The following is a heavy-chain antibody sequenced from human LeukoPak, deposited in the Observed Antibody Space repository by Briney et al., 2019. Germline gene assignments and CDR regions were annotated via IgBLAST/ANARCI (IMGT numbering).Heavy chain of an antibody. CDR3: ASLGRQLVRLFDY. D-gene: IGHD6-13*01. Sequence: SETLSLTCTVSGGSISSSSYYWGWIRQPPGKGLEWIGSIYYSGSTYYNPPLKSRVTISVDTSKNQFSLKLSSVTAADTAVYYCASLGRQLVRLFDYWGQGTLVTVSS. J-gene: IGHJ4*02. CDR1: GGSISSSSYY. CDR2: IYYSGST. V-gene: IGHV4-39*07.